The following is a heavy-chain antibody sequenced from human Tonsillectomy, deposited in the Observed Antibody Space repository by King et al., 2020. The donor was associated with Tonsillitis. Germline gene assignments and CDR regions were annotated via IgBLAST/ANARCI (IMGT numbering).Heavy chain of an antibody. D-gene: IGHD3-22*01. J-gene: IGHJ3*02. CDR2: IYYSGST. CDR1: GGSISSYY. Sequence: VQLQESGPGLVKPSETLSLTCTVSGGSISSYYWSWIRQPPGKGLEWIGYIYYSGSTNYNPSLKSRVTISVDTSKNQFSLKLSSVTAADTAVYYCARHVPLTMIVVVTKDYAFDIWGQGTMVTVSS. CDR3: ARHVPLTMIVVVTKDYAFDI. V-gene: IGHV4-59*08.